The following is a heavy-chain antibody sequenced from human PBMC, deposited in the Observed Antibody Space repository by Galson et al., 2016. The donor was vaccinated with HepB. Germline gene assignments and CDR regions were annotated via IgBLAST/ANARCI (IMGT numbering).Heavy chain of an antibody. D-gene: IGHD5-18*01. J-gene: IGHJ4*02. CDR3: ARHTTHNYGPPAIDY. V-gene: IGHV5-51*01. Sequence: QSGAEVKKPGESLKISCKGSGYIFSSHWIGWVRQMPGKGLEWMGIIYPGDSDIRYSPSFQGQVTMSADKSISTAHLQWSSLKASDTAIYYCARHTTHNYGPPAIDYWGQGTLVTVSS. CDR2: IYPGDSDI. CDR1: GYIFSSHW.